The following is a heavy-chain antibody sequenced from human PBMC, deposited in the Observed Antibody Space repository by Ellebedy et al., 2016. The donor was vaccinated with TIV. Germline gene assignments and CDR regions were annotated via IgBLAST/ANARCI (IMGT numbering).Heavy chain of an antibody. V-gene: IGHV1-18*01. CDR1: GYTFTTYS. D-gene: IGHD1-14*01. CDR2: ISTSYGDI. J-gene: IGHJ3*02. Sequence: ASVKVSXXASGYTFTTYSITWVRQAPGQGLEWMAWISTSYGDITYAQKLQDRVTLTTDTSTSTVYMEMRSLTSDDTAVYYCARGTGSGDAFHIWGQGAMVTVSS. CDR3: ARGTGSGDAFHI.